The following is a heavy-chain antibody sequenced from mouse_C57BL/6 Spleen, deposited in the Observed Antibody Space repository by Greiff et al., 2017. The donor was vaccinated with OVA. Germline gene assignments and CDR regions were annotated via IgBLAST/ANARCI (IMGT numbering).Heavy chain of an antibody. Sequence: DVMLVESEGGLVQPGSSMKLSCTASGFTFSDYYMAWVRQVPEKGLEWVANINYDGSSTYYLDSLKSRFIISRDNAKNILYLQMSSLKSEDTATYYCARVDYGSSLFDYWGQGTTLTVSS. CDR1: GFTFSDYY. V-gene: IGHV5-16*01. J-gene: IGHJ2*01. CDR3: ARVDYGSSLFDY. CDR2: INYDGSST. D-gene: IGHD1-1*01.